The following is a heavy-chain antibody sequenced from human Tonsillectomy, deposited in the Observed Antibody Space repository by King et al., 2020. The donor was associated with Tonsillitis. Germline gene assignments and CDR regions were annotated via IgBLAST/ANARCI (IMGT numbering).Heavy chain of an antibody. CDR3: ATARGGVVRGLTPRNYFDP. CDR2: VNPDTGDG. D-gene: IGHD3-10*01. Sequence: QLVQSGAEVKKPGASVRVSCTASGYTFTDFPINWVRQAPGQGLEWMGCVNPDTGDGGSAQRFQVRVTMSRDTSIGTAYMELSSLSSEDTAVYYCATARGGVVRGLTPRNYFDPWGQGTLVTVSS. J-gene: IGHJ5*02. CDR1: GYTFTDFP. V-gene: IGHV1-8*01.